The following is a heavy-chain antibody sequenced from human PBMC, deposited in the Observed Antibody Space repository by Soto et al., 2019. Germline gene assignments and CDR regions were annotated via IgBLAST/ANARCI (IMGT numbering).Heavy chain of an antibody. Sequence: ASVKVSCKASGGTFSSYGISWVRQAPGQGLEWMGWISAYNGNTNYAQKLQGRVTMTTDTSTSTAYMELRSLRSDDTAVYYCARVGYYDFWSGYPFYYYGMDVWGQGTTVTVSS. D-gene: IGHD3-3*01. CDR2: ISAYNGNT. V-gene: IGHV1-18*01. J-gene: IGHJ6*02. CDR3: ARVGYYDFWSGYPFYYYGMDV. CDR1: GGTFSSYG.